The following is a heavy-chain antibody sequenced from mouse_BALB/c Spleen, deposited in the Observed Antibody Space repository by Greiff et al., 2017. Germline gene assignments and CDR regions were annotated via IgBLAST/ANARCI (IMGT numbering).Heavy chain of an antibody. V-gene: IGHV1-54*01. D-gene: IGHD1-1*01. Sequence: QVQLQQSGAELVRPGTSVKVSCKASGYAFTNYLIEWVKQRPGQGLEWIGVINPGSGGTNYNEKFKGKATLTADNSSSTAYMQLSSLTSDDSAVYFCARADYYGSSYGWFAYWGQGTLVTVSA. J-gene: IGHJ3*01. CDR1: GYAFTNYL. CDR2: INPGSGGT. CDR3: ARADYYGSSYGWFAY.